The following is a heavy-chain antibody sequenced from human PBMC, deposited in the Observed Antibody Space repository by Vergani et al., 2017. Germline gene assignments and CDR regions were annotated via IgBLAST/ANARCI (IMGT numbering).Heavy chain of an antibody. CDR2: IGTAGDT. Sequence: EVQLVDSGGGLVQPGGSLRLSCAASGFTFSSYDLHWVRQTTGKGLEWVSAIGTAGDTYYPGSVKGRFTISRENAKNSLYLQMNSLRAGDTAVYYCARVKYYYGSGSYDVWGQGTTVTVSS. V-gene: IGHV3-13*04. J-gene: IGHJ6*02. CDR1: GFTFSSYD. CDR3: ARVKYYYGSGSYDV. D-gene: IGHD3-10*01.